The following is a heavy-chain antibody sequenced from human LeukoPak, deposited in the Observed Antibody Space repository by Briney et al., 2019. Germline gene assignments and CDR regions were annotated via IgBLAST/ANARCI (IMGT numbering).Heavy chain of an antibody. V-gene: IGHV1-46*01. Sequence: ASVKVSCKASGFTFTSYYMHWVRQAPGQGLEWMGVINPSAGSTSYAQTFQGRVTMTRDTSTRTVYMELSSLRSEDTAVYYCARGGSGGTYGKHNDYWGQGTLVTVSS. CDR3: ARGGSGGTYGKHNDY. J-gene: IGHJ4*02. CDR1: GFTFTSYY. CDR2: INPSAGST. D-gene: IGHD2-15*01.